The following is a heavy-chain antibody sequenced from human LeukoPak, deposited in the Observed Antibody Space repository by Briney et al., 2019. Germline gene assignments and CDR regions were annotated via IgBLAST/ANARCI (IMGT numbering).Heavy chain of an antibody. J-gene: IGHJ4*02. CDR1: GGSINDYTYY. V-gene: IGHV4-39*07. CDR3: ARVLSTGVGGRGYVDF. CDR2: VDDSGSA. Sequence: SETLSLTCTLSGGSINDYTYYWGWIRQPPWKGLEWIVSVDDSGSANYLHSLRGRVTTSLDTSKNQLSLTVSSVTAADTAVYFCARVLSTGVGGRGYVDFWGQGTLVTVSS. D-gene: IGHD3-16*01.